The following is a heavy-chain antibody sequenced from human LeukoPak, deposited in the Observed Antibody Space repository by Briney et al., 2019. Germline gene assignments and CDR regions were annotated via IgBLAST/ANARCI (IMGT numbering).Heavy chain of an antibody. CDR1: GGSISSSSYY. Sequence: PSETLSLTCTVSGGSISSSSYYWGWIRQPPGKGLEWIGSIYSSGNAYYNPSLKSRVTISVDTSKIQFSLKLSSVTAADTAVYYCARHLYSSGWHDAFDIWGQGTMVTVSS. CDR3: ARHLYSSGWHDAFDI. CDR2: IYSSGNA. J-gene: IGHJ3*02. V-gene: IGHV4-39*01. D-gene: IGHD6-19*01.